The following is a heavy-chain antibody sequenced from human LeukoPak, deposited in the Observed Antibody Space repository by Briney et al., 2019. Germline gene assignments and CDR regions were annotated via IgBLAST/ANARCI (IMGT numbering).Heavy chain of an antibody. Sequence: GGSLRLSCAASGFTFDDYAMHWVRQAPGKGLEWVSGITWDRGTLGYADPVKGRFVISRDNAKNSLYLQMNSLRPEDTALYYCARDIPHSSRWEPDGMDVWGQGTTVTVSS. V-gene: IGHV3-9*01. CDR1: GFTFDDYA. D-gene: IGHD6-13*01. J-gene: IGHJ6*02. CDR2: ITWDRGTL. CDR3: ARDIPHSSRWEPDGMDV.